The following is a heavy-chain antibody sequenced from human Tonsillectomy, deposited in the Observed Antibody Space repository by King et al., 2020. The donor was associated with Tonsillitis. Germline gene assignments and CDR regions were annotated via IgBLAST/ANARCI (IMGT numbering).Heavy chain of an antibody. J-gene: IGHJ4*02. D-gene: IGHD5-12*01. CDR2: IYPGDSDT. Sequence: EVQLVESGAEVKKPGESLKISCRGSGYSFTSYWIGWVRQMPGKGLEWVGLIYPGDSDTRYSPSFQGEVTISADKSISTAYLQWSSLKASDTAMYYCAVAVATTQILDYWGQGTLVTVSS. V-gene: IGHV5-51*01. CDR3: AVAVATTQILDY. CDR1: GYSFTSYW.